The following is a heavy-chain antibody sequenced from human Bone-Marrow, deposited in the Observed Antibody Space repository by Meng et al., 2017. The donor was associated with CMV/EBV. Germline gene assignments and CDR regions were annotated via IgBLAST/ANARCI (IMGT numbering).Heavy chain of an antibody. CDR2: IWFDGSKT. Sequence: LSCAASGFTFNRHGMHWVRQAPGKGLEWVAVIWFDGSKTYYADSVKGRFTISRDNSKNMLYLQMNSLRAEDTAVYYCARTSGYPDYWGQGTLVTVSS. J-gene: IGHJ4*02. CDR1: GFTFNRHG. CDR3: ARTSGYPDY. D-gene: IGHD5-12*01. V-gene: IGHV3-33*01.